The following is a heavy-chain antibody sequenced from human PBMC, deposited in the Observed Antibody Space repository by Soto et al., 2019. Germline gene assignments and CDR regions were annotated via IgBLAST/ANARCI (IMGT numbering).Heavy chain of an antibody. Sequence: EVQLLESGGGLAQPGGSLRLPCAASGFTFSGYTMAWVRQAPGKGLEWVSTISHSGESTYYAESVKGRFTISRDNSKNTLYLQMNSLRGEDTAVYFCSKDGWENWGQGTLVTVAS. CDR1: GFTFSGYT. J-gene: IGHJ4*02. CDR3: SKDGWEN. CDR2: ISHSGEST. V-gene: IGHV3-23*01. D-gene: IGHD6-19*01.